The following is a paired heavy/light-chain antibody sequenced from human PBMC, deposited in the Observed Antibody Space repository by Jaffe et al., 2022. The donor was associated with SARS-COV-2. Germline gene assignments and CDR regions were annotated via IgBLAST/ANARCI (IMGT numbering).Light chain of an antibody. J-gene: IGKJ4*01. V-gene: IGKV1-33*01. CDR2: DAS. CDR1: EDIANY. CDR3: QQYDYVPLT. Sequence: DIQMTQSPSSLSASVGDRVTITCQASEDIANYLNWFQQQPGKAPKLLIYDASNLETGVPSRFSGGGSGTDFTFTISSLQPEDIATYYCQQYDYVPLTFGGGTKVEIK.
Heavy chain of an antibody. V-gene: IGHV1-2*02. D-gene: IGHD5-12*01. CDR1: GYTFIANY. CDR2: INPKNGGT. Sequence: QVHLVQSGAEVKKPGASVKVSCKASGYTFIANYIHWVRQAPGQGLEWLAWINPKNGGTKSAQKFQDRVTTTGDTSVNIVYLELSSLRSDDTAVYFCARGGRIGEYSGRRLDYWGQGTPVTVSS. J-gene: IGHJ4*02. CDR3: ARGGRIGEYSGRRLDY.